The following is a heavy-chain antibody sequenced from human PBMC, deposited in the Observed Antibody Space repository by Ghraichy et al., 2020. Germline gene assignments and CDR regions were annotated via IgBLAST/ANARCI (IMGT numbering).Heavy chain of an antibody. CDR3: ASEIRNNMGSFDH. V-gene: IGHV1-69*13. Sequence: SVKVSCKASGGTFSNSAISWMRQAPGQGLEWMGNIIPIYDTKNYARKFQGRVTIIADESTTTAHMELSSLTSEDTAVYFCASEIRNNMGSFDHLGQGTLVTVSS. CDR2: IIPIYDTK. D-gene: IGHD1-14*01. CDR1: GGTFSNSA. J-gene: IGHJ4*02.